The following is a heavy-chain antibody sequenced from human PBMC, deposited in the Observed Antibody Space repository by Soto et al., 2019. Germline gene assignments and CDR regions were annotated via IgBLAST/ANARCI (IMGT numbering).Heavy chain of an antibody. Sequence: QVQLVESGGGVVQPGTSLRLSCAPSGFTFSASGMHGVRQAPGKGLEWVAIISYDGSNKQYAGSVEGRFTISRDNSKNNLYLQMDNLRPEDTAIYYCAKDNPTIAYWGQGTLVTVSS. CDR1: GFTFSASG. J-gene: IGHJ4*02. CDR2: ISYDGSNK. V-gene: IGHV3-30*18. CDR3: AKDNPTIAY. D-gene: IGHD1-1*01.